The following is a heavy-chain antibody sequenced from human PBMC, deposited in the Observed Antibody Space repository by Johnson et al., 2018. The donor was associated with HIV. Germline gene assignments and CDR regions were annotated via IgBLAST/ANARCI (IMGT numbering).Heavy chain of an antibody. J-gene: IGHJ3*02. Sequence: QVQLVEYGGGVVQPGRSLRLSCAASGFTFSSYAMHWVRQAPGKGLEWVAVISYDGSNKYYADSVKGRFTISRDNSKNTLYLQMNSLRAEDTAVYYCARDRSTPQPDYYDSSGYRGYSAFDIWGQGTMVTVSS. CDR3: ARDRSTPQPDYYDSSGYRGYSAFDI. D-gene: IGHD3-22*01. CDR2: ISYDGSNK. V-gene: IGHV3-30*04. CDR1: GFTFSSYA.